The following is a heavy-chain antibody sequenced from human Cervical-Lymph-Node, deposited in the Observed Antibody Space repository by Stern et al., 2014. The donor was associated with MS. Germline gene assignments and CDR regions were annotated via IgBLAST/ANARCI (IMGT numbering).Heavy chain of an antibody. J-gene: IGHJ4*02. CDR2: IITNTGNP. D-gene: IGHD6-13*01. Sequence: QVQLVESGSELKKPGASVKVSCKSSRYTFTSYAMYCVRQAPGQGLEWMVWIITNTGNPTYAQGFTGRFVFSLDTSVNTAYLQISSLKAEDTAVYYCARLSSGVYSSNWGSDYWGQGTLVTVSS. CDR3: ARLSSGVYSSNWGSDY. CDR1: RYTFTSYA. V-gene: IGHV7-4-1*02.